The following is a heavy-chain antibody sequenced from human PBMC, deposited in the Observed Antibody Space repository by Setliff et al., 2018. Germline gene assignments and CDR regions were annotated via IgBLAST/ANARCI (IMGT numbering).Heavy chain of an antibody. CDR3: ARGRYYGSGSYSL. Sequence: SETLSLTCDVFGGSFSGYFWAWIRQSPGKGLEWIGDVNDSGSANCKPSLKSRLTISRDTSKNQLSLNLSSVTAADTAVYYCARGRYYGSGSYSLWGQGTLVTVSS. CDR1: GGSFSGYF. D-gene: IGHD3-10*01. J-gene: IGHJ4*02. V-gene: IGHV4-34*01. CDR2: VNDSGSA.